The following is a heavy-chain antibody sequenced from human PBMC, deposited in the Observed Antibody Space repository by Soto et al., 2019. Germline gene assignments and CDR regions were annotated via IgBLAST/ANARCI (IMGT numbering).Heavy chain of an antibody. CDR2: IYHSGST. Sequence: KASETLSLTCAVSGGSISSGGYSWSWIRQPPGKGLEWIGYIYHSGSTYYNPSLKSRVTISVDRSKNQFSLKLSSVTAADTAVYYCARSGYDWYFDLWGRGTLVTVSS. CDR3: ARSGYDWYFDL. CDR1: GGSISSGGYS. V-gene: IGHV4-30-2*01. D-gene: IGHD5-12*01. J-gene: IGHJ2*01.